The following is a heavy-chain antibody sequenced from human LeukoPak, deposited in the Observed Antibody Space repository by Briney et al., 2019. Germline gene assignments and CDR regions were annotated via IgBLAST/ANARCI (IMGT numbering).Heavy chain of an antibody. Sequence: SGPTLLHPSQTLTLTCSFSGFSLSTSGVGVGWIRERPGKALEWLPLIYWDEDKRYSPSLKSRLTITKHTSKHQVVLTMNYMDPVVTATYYCAHSRYCSGGSCYSLSRDWFDPWGQGTLVTVSS. J-gene: IGHJ5*02. CDR3: AHSRYCSGGSCYSLSRDWFDP. V-gene: IGHV2-5*02. CDR2: IYWDEDK. D-gene: IGHD2-15*01. CDR1: GFSLSTSGVG.